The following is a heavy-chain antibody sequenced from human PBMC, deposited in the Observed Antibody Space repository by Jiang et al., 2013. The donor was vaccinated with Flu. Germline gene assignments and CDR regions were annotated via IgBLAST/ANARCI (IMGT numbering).Heavy chain of an antibody. Sequence: ALLKPSETLSLTCTVSGGSISSSSYYWGWIRQPPGKGLEWIGSIYYSGSTYYNPSLKSRVTISVDTSKNQFSLKLSSVTAADTAVYYCARRSDRPTTYYFDYWGQGTLVTVSS. CDR2: IYYSGST. J-gene: IGHJ4*02. D-gene: IGHD2/OR15-2a*01. V-gene: IGHV4-39*01. CDR1: GGSISSSSYY. CDR3: ARRSDRPTTYYFDY.